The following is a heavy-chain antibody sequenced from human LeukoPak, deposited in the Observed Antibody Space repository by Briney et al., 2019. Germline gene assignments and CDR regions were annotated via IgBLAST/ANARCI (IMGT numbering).Heavy chain of an antibody. CDR3: AKDQDGSGSYYYYYGMDV. J-gene: IGHJ6*02. V-gene: IGHV3-30*18. Sequence: GGSLRLSCAASGFTFSSYGMHWVRQAPGKGLEWVAVISYDGSNKYYADSVKGRFTISRDNSKNTLYLQMNSLRAEDTAVYYCAKDQDGSGSYYYYYGMDVWGQGTTVTVSS. CDR2: ISYDGSNK. D-gene: IGHD3-10*01. CDR1: GFTFSSYG.